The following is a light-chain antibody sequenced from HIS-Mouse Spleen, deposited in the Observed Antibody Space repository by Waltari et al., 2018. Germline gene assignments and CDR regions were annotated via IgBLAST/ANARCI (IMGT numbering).Light chain of an antibody. CDR1: SGHSSYP. V-gene: IGLV4-69*01. CDR3: QTWGTGTLV. J-gene: IGLJ2*01. Sequence: QLVLTQSPSASASLGASVTPTCTLSSGHSSYPIAWHQQQPEKGPRDLMKLNSDGSHSKGDGIPDRFSGSSSGAERYLTISSLQSEDEADYYCQTWGTGTLVFGGGTKLTVL. CDR2: LNSDGSH.